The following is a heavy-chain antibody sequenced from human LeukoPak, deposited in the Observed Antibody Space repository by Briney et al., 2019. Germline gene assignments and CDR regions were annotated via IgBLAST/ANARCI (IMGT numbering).Heavy chain of an antibody. D-gene: IGHD1-26*01. V-gene: IGHV4-4*09. CDR1: GASISHYY. CDR3: ARLGSYHDF. CDR2: VHTSGGS. Sequence: SETLSLTCTVSGASISHYYWSWIRQTPERGLEWMGHVHTSGGSTYYSSLKTRLTMSIDTSRSQLSLKLTSVTAADTAVYFCARLGSYHDFWGQGAPVTVSS. J-gene: IGHJ4*02.